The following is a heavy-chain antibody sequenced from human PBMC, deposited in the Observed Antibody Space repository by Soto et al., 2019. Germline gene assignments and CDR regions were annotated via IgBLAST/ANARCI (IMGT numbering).Heavy chain of an antibody. CDR2: FHHSGTT. J-gene: IGHJ5*02. CDR1: GDSVSSSSYY. Sequence: QVQLQESGPGLVKPSQTLSLTCTVSGDSVSSSSYYWSWIRQHPGKGLEWIGYFHHSGTTYYNPSLKSRITLSVDTSKNQFSLRLSSVTAADTAVYYCASGLGYKAWGQGTLVTVSS. D-gene: IGHD5-12*01. V-gene: IGHV4-31*03. CDR3: ASGLGYKA.